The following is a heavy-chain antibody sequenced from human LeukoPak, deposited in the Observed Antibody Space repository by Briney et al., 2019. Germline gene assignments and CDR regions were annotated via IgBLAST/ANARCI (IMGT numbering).Heavy chain of an antibody. CDR1: GGSISSYY. V-gene: IGHV4-4*09. J-gene: IGHJ3*02. CDR3: AREVDNDAFDI. D-gene: IGHD2-15*01. Sequence: SETLSLTCTASGGSISSYYWSWIRQPPGKGLEWIGYIYTSGSTNYNPSLKSRVTISVDTSQNQFSLKLSSVTAADTAVYYCAREVDNDAFDIWGQGTMVTVSS. CDR2: IYTSGST.